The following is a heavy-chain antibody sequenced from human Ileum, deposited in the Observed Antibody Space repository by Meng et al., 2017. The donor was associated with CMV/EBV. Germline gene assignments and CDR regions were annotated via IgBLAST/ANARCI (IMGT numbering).Heavy chain of an antibody. J-gene: IGHJ4*02. CDR1: GLALSSYGVG. CDR3: AHRRGTRNFDD. V-gene: IGHV2-5*02. Sequence: KEYCPTLLKPTQTLLLTGIFCGLALSSYGVGVGWIRQPPGKALEWRELIYWDDDKRYSPSLKSRLTITKDSSKNHVVLTMTNMDPVDTATYYCAHRRGTRNFDDWGQETLVTVSS. CDR2: IYWDDDK.